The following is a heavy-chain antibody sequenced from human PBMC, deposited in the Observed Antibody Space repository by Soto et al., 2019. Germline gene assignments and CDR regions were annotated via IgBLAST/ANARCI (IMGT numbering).Heavy chain of an antibody. J-gene: IGHJ6*02. CDR3: AKGRSGRPANGMDV. CDR2: ISWNSGSI. V-gene: IGHV3-9*01. Sequence: GGSLRLSCAASGFTFDDYAMHWVRQAPGKGLEWVSGISWNSGSIGYADSVKGRFTISRDNAKNSLYLQMNSLRAEDTALYYCAKGRSGRPANGMDVWGQGTTVTVSS. CDR1: GFTFDDYA. D-gene: IGHD3-10*01.